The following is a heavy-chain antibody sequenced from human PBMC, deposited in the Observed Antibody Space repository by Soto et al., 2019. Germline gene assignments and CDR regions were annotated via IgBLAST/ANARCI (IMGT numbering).Heavy chain of an antibody. D-gene: IGHD3-10*01. Sequence: SETLSLTCSVSGGSIRSYYWTWIRQPPGQALEWIGNIHFSGTTYYNPSLESRVTISVDTSKNQFSLRVTSVSAADTAVYYCARSGTYPGFIDLWGQGTMVTVSS. CDR3: ARSGTYPGFIDL. J-gene: IGHJ4*02. CDR1: GGSIRSYY. V-gene: IGHV4-59*01. CDR2: IHFSGTT.